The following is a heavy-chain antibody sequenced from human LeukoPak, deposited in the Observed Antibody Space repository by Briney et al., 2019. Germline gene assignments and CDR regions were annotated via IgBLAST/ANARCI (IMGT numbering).Heavy chain of an antibody. CDR3: ARGEGSSYHHYNFDYYFDY. CDR2: INPSGGST. CDR1: GYTFTSYY. Sequence: ASVKVSCKASGYTFTSYYMHWVRQAPGQGLEWMGIINPSGGSTSYAQKFQGRVTMTRDTSTSTVYMELSSLRSEDTAVYYCARGEGSSYHHYNFDYYFDYWGQGTLVTVSS. J-gene: IGHJ4*02. V-gene: IGHV1-46*01. D-gene: IGHD2-15*01.